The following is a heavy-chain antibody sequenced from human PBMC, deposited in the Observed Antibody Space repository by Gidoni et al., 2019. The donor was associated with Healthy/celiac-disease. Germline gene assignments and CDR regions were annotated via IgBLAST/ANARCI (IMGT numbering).Heavy chain of an antibody. D-gene: IGHD2-2*01. J-gene: IGHJ1*01. Sequence: EVQLVESGGGLVQPGGSLRLSCAASGFTFSSYSMNWVRQAPGKGLEWVSYISSSSSTIYYADSGKGRFTIARDNAKNSLYLQMNSLRAEDTAVYYCARFLASAARYFQHWGQGTLVTVSS. CDR2: ISSSSSTI. CDR1: GFTFSSYS. CDR3: ARFLASAARYFQH. V-gene: IGHV3-48*01.